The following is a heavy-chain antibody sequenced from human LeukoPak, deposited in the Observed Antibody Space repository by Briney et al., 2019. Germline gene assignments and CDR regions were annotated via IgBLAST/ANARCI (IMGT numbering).Heavy chain of an antibody. D-gene: IGHD3-9*01. Sequence: ASVKVSCKASGYTFTGYYMHWVRQAPGQGLEWMGWISAYNGNTNYAQKLQGRVTMTTDTSTSTAYMELRSLRSDDTAVYYCARVAMGYFDWLSTFRAFDIWGQGTMVTVSS. CDR3: ARVAMGYFDWLSTFRAFDI. J-gene: IGHJ3*02. CDR2: ISAYNGNT. V-gene: IGHV1-18*04. CDR1: GYTFTGYY.